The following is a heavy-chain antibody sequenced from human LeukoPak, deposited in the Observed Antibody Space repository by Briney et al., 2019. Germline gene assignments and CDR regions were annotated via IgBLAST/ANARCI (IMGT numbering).Heavy chain of an antibody. Sequence: PGRSLRLSCAASGFTFSSYGMTWVRQAPGKGLEWVSAISGSGGSTYYADSVKGRFTISRDNAKNSLYLQMNSLKTEDTAVYYCTRSPYYYGSGSFQYYMDVWGKGTTVTISS. CDR1: GFTFSSYG. CDR2: ISGSGGST. D-gene: IGHD3-10*01. CDR3: TRSPYYYGSGSFQYYMDV. J-gene: IGHJ6*03. V-gene: IGHV3-23*01.